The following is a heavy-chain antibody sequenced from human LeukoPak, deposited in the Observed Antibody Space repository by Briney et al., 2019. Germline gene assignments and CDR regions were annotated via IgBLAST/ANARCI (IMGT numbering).Heavy chain of an antibody. CDR3: AKDRYCSGGTCSSDFDY. J-gene: IGHJ4*02. V-gene: IGHV3-23*01. CDR2: ISGSDGRT. D-gene: IGHD2-15*01. Sequence: GGSLRLSCAASGFTFSSYAVSWVRQAPGKGLEWVSAISGSDGRTYYADSVKGRFTISRDNSKNTLYLQMDSLSAEDTAIYYCAKDRYCSGGTCSSDFDYWGQGTLVTVSS. CDR1: GFTFSSYA.